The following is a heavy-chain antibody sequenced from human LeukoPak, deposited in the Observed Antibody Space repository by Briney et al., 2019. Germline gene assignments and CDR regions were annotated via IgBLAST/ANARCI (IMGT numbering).Heavy chain of an antibody. CDR2: INHSGNS. Sequence: SETLSLTCAVSGGSFSGYYWSWIRQPPGKGLEWIGEINHSGNSNYNPSLKSRLAISVDTSKSQFSLALTSVTAADTAVYYCARDQTVGGQHGYYFHYSGQGTLVTVSS. CDR3: ARDQTVGGQHGYYFHY. D-gene: IGHD1-14*01. V-gene: IGHV4-34*01. J-gene: IGHJ4*02. CDR1: GGSFSGYY.